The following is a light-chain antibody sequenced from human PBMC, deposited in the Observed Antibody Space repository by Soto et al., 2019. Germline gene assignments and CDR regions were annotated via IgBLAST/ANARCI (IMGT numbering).Light chain of an antibody. J-gene: IGKJ5*01. V-gene: IGKV1-9*01. CDR1: QGISSY. CDR3: QQLNSYPRGT. Sequence: IQITQSPSTLSATAGDRVTITCRASQGISSYLAWYQQKPGKAPKLLIYAASTLQSGVPSRFSGSGSGTDFTLTISSLQPEDFATYYCQQLNSYPRGTFGQGTRLEIK. CDR2: AAS.